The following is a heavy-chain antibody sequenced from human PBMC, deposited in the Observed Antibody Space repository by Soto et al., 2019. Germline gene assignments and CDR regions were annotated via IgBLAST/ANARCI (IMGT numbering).Heavy chain of an antibody. Sequence: EVHLVESGGGLVQPGGSLRLSCAASGFTFSSYSLNWVRQAPGKGLEWVSYITSSGTTVYYADSVRGRFTISRDNAKNSLYLQMNSLRDDDTAVYYCARGSSNWAYYFDFWGQGTLVTV. D-gene: IGHD6-13*01. CDR3: ARGSSNWAYYFDF. V-gene: IGHV3-48*02. CDR2: ITSSGTTV. CDR1: GFTFSSYS. J-gene: IGHJ4*02.